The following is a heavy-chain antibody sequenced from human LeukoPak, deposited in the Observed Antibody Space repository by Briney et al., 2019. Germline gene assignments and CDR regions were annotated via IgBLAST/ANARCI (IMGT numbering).Heavy chain of an antibody. V-gene: IGHV4-38-2*02. J-gene: IGHJ5*02. Sequence: SETLSLTCTVSGYSISSGYYWGWIRQPPGKGLEWIGSIYHSGSTYYNPSLKSRVTISVDTSKNQFSLKLSSVTAADTAVYYCAREEGNYDILTGWNWFDPWGQGTLVTVSS. CDR1: GYSISSGYY. D-gene: IGHD3-9*01. CDR2: IYHSGST. CDR3: AREEGNYDILTGWNWFDP.